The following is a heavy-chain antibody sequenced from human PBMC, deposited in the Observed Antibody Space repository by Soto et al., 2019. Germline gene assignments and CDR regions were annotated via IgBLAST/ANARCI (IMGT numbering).Heavy chain of an antibody. Sequence: GGSLRLSCAASGFNFGYYAMFWVRQAPGKGLEWVSGISGSGGDTYYADSVKGRFTISRDNSRNTVGLQMSSLRAEDTARYYCAKGSDILTAYQEYWGQGTLVTVSS. CDR2: ISGSGGDT. CDR3: AKGSDILTAYQEY. D-gene: IGHD3-9*01. J-gene: IGHJ4*02. CDR1: GFNFGYYA. V-gene: IGHV3-23*01.